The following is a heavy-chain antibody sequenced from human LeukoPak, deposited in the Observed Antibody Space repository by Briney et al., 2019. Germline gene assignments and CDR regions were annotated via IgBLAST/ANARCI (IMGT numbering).Heavy chain of an antibody. Sequence: ASVKVSCKASGYTFTGYYMHWVRQAPGQGLEWMGWINPNSGGTNYAQKFQGRVTMTRDTSISTAYMELSRLRSDDTAVYYCARGGPRHYYDIRGNTSQLDYWGQGTLVTVSS. CDR1: GYTFTGYY. J-gene: IGHJ4*02. D-gene: IGHD3-22*01. CDR2: INPNSGGT. V-gene: IGHV1-2*02. CDR3: ARGGPRHYYDIRGNTSQLDY.